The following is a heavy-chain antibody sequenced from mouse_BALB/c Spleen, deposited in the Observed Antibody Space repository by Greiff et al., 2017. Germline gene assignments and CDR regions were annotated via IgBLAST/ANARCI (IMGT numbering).Heavy chain of an antibody. CDR3: ARYYYGSSYDWFAY. D-gene: IGHD1-1*01. J-gene: IGHJ3*01. CDR1: GYAFSSYW. CDR2: IYPGDGDT. Sequence: QVQLQQSGAELVRPGSSVKISCKASGYAFSSYWMNWVKQRPGQGLEWIGQIYPGDGDTNYNGKFKGKATLTADKSSSTAYMQLSSLTSEDSAVYFCARYYYGSSYDWFAYWGQGTLVTVSA. V-gene: IGHV1-80*01.